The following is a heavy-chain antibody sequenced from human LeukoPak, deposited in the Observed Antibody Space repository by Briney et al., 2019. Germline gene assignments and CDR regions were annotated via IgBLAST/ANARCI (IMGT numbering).Heavy chain of an antibody. D-gene: IGHD6-19*01. V-gene: IGHV3-23*01. CDR2: ISGRDDST. CDR1: GFTVTNYA. Sequence: GGSLRLSCAASGFTVTNYAMYWVRQAPGKGLEWVSAISGRDDSTYYADSVKGRFTISRDNSKNTLYLQMNSLRAEDTAVYYCAKDGRIAVAAHNWFDPWGQGTLVTVSS. J-gene: IGHJ5*02. CDR3: AKDGRIAVAAHNWFDP.